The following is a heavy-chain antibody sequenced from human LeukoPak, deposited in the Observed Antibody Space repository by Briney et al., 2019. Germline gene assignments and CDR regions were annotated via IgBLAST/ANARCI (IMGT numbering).Heavy chain of an antibody. D-gene: IGHD3-22*01. Sequence: SETLSLTCAVSGGSISSGGYSWSWIRQPPGKGLEWIGYIYHSGSTYYNPSLKSRVTISVDRSKNQFSLKLGSVTAADTAVYYCARVLLQRRYYYDTRGAFDIWGQGTMVTVSS. CDR3: ARVLLQRRYYYDTRGAFDI. J-gene: IGHJ3*02. CDR1: GGSISSGGYS. V-gene: IGHV4-30-2*01. CDR2: IYHSGST.